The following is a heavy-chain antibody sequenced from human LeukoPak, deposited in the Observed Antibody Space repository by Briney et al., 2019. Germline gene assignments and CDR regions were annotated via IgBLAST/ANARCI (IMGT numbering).Heavy chain of an antibody. J-gene: IGHJ4*02. CDR3: ARDQEASVAGTGY. V-gene: IGHV4-39*07. CDR1: GGSISSYY. D-gene: IGHD6-19*01. CDR2: IYYSGST. Sequence: SETLSLTCTVSGGSISSYYWGWIRQPPGKGLEWIGSIYYSGSTYYNPSLKSRVTISVDTSKNQFSLKLSSVTAADTAVYYCARDQEASVAGTGYWGQGTLVTVSS.